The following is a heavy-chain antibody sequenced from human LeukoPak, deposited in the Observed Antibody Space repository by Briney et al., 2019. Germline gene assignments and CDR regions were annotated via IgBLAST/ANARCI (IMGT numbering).Heavy chain of an antibody. D-gene: IGHD3-3*01. Sequence: SETLSLTCTVSAGSISTYYWSWIRQPPGKGLEWIGYIYYSGSTKYNASLKSRVTISVDTSKNQFSLKLSSVTAADTAVYYCASHKENRPIFGVGRPVDFWGQGTLVTVSS. CDR3: ASHKENRPIFGVGRPVDF. CDR1: AGSISTYY. CDR2: IYYSGST. V-gene: IGHV4-59*08. J-gene: IGHJ4*02.